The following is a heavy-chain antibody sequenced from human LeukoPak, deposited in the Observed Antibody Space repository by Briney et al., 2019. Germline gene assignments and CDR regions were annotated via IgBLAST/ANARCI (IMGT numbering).Heavy chain of an antibody. CDR1: GYTFISYG. CDR2: ISAYNGNT. J-gene: IGHJ6*03. CDR3: ARVPIPELLWVGEEQGGFYYYYMDV. Sequence: ASVKVSCEASGYTFISYGITWVRQAPGQGLEWMGWISAYNGNTNYAQKFQGRVTMTTDTHTSTAYMELRSLRSDDTAVYYCARVPIPELLWVGEEQGGFYYYYMDVWGKGTTVTISS. D-gene: IGHD3-10*01. V-gene: IGHV1-18*01.